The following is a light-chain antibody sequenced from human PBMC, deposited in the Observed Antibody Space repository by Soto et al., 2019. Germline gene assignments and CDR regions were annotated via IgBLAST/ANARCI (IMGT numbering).Light chain of an antibody. V-gene: IGLV2-11*01. J-gene: IGLJ2*01. CDR2: DVS. Sequence: QSALTQSPSVAGSPGQSVTISCTGSSRDVGYYDFVSWYQQHPGKAPKLIIYDVSTRPSGVPHRFSGSRSGNTASLTISGLQAEDEAHYYCCSFAGTSTPVVFGGGTKLTVL. CDR3: CSFAGTSTPVV. CDR1: SRDVGYYDF.